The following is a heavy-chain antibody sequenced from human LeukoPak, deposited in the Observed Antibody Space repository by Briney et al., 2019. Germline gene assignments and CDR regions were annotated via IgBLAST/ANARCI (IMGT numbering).Heavy chain of an antibody. CDR1: GYTFTGYY. Sequence: ASVKVSCKASGYTFTGYYMHWVRQAPGQGLEWMGWINPNSGGTNYAQKFQGRVTMTRDTSISTAYMELSRLRSDGTAVYYCARNGYSGSYYPTFDPWGQGTLVTVSS. D-gene: IGHD1-26*01. J-gene: IGHJ5*02. CDR3: ARNGYSGSYYPTFDP. CDR2: INPNSGGT. V-gene: IGHV1-2*02.